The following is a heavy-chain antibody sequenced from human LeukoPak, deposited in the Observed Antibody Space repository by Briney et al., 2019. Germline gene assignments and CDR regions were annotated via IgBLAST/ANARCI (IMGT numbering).Heavy chain of an antibody. J-gene: IGHJ2*01. CDR3: ARAGVTNQLGETYWYFDL. Sequence: GGSLRLSCAASDFTFSNYWMSWVRQAPGKGLEWVGNLKQDGSEIYYLDSVKGRFTISRDNAANSLYLQMSDLGVEDTALYSCARAGVTNQLGETYWYFDLWGRGTLVTVSS. V-gene: IGHV3-7*01. CDR1: DFTFSNYW. CDR2: LKQDGSEI. D-gene: IGHD1-1*01.